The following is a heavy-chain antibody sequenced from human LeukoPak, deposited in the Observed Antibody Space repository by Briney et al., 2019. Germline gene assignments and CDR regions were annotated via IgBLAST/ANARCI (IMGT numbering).Heavy chain of an antibody. CDR2: ISSSSYI. CDR3: ARGSTVTTSTPFDY. V-gene: IGHV3-21*01. D-gene: IGHD4-17*01. CDR1: GFTFSSYS. J-gene: IGHJ4*02. Sequence: GGSLRLSCAASGFTFSSYSMNWVRQAPGKGLEWVSSISSSSYIYYADSVKGRFTISRDNAKNSLYLQMNSLRAEDTAVYYCARGSTVTTSTPFDYWGQGTLVTVSS.